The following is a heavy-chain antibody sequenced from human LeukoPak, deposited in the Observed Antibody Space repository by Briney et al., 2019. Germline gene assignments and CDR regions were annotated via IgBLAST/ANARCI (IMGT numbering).Heavy chain of an antibody. D-gene: IGHD2-2*01. CDR1: GFPFGSYS. CDR3: ARGGAQLPPNWFDP. Sequence: GSLSLSCAASGFPFGSYSIHWVRQAPGKGLEWGSSISSYSDFIYYEDSVKGRFTISRNNAKNSLYLQMNSLRAEDTAVYYCARGGAQLPPNWFDPWGQGTLVTVSS. V-gene: IGHV3-21*01. J-gene: IGHJ5*02. CDR2: ISSYSDFI.